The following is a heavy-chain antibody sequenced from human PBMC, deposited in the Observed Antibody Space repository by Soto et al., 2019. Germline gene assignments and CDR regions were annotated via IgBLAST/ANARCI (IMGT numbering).Heavy chain of an antibody. CDR3: ARTPHF. Sequence: QVQLQASGPGLVKPSQTLSRTCTVSGGSISSGGYYWSGIRQHPGKGLGWIADIYYSGRTYYTPCLKGGVTISVDTSNSQFSLKLISVTAADTAVYYCARTPHFWGKGTLVAVSS. V-gene: IGHV4-31*03. J-gene: IGHJ4*02. CDR2: IYYSGRT. CDR1: GGSISSGGYY.